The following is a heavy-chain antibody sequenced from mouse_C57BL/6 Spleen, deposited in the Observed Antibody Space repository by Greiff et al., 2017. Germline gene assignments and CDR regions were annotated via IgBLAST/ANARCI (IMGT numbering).Heavy chain of an antibody. CDR2: IDPNSGGT. CDR3: ARDGYYIWYFDV. D-gene: IGHD2-3*01. V-gene: IGHV1-72*01. J-gene: IGHJ1*03. CDR1: GYTFTSYW. Sequence: QVQLQQPGAELVEPGASVKLSCKASGYTFTSYWMHWVKQRPGRGLEWIGRIDPNSGGTKYNEKFKSKATLTVDKPSSTAYMQLSSLTSEDSAVYYCARDGYYIWYFDVWGTGTTVTVSS.